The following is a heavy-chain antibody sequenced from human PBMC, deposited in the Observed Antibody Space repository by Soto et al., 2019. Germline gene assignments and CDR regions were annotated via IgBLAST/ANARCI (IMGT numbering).Heavy chain of an antibody. J-gene: IGHJ6*02. CDR2: IIPIFGTA. CDR3: ARDCPPMTTVTTVRFEVYYYGMDV. V-gene: IGHV1-69*12. Sequence: QVQLVQSGAEVKKPGSSVKVSCKASGGTFSSYAISWVRQAPGQGLEWMGGIIPIFGTANYAQKFQGRVTITADESTSTAYMELSSLRSEDTAVYYCARDCPPMTTVTTVRFEVYYYGMDVWGQGTTVTVSS. CDR1: GGTFSSYA. D-gene: IGHD4-4*01.